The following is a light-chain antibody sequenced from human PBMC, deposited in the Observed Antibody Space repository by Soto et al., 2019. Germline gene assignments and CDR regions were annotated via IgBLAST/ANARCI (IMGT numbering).Light chain of an antibody. CDR3: QQYNNWPPWT. CDR2: HAS. J-gene: IGKJ1*01. V-gene: IGKV3-15*01. Sequence: SLSVVTVSVTPVERATLSCRASQSVSDKLAWYQQKPGQAPRLLIYHASARATGIPARFSGSGSGTEFTLTISGLQSEDFAVYYCQQYNNWPPWTFGHGSMVDI. CDR1: QSVSDK.